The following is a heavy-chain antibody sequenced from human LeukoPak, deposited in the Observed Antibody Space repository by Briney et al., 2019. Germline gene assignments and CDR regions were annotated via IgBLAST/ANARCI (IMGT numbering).Heavy chain of an antibody. CDR1: GGSISSGGYY. CDR3: ARVVKNYYDSSGYPDY. CDR2: IYYSGST. D-gene: IGHD3-22*01. Sequence: SETLSLTCTVSGGSISSGGYYWSWIRQHPGKGLEWIGYIYYSGSTYYNPSLKSRVTISVDTSKNQFSLKLSSVTAADPAVYYCARVVKNYYDSSGYPDYWGQGTLVTVSS. V-gene: IGHV4-31*03. J-gene: IGHJ4*02.